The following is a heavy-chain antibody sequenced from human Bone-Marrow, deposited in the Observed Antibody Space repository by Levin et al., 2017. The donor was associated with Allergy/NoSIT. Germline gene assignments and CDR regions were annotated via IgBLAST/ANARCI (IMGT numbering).Heavy chain of an antibody. CDR2: IDPSDSET. D-gene: IGHD6-19*01. V-gene: IGHV5-51*01. CDR3: ARLKGAPVSGHFDY. CDR1: GYSFTAYW. J-gene: IGHJ4*02. Sequence: LGESLKISCKGSGYSFTAYWVAWVRQMPGRGLEWMGVIDPSDSETRYSPSFQGQVTISADRSINTAYLQWSSLKASDTAIYYCARLKGAPVSGHFDYWGQGTQVTVSP.